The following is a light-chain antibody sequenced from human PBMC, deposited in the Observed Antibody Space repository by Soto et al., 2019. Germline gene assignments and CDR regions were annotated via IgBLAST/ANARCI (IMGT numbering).Light chain of an antibody. CDR1: QGIKNE. J-gene: IGKJ1*01. Sequence: DIQMTQSPSSLSASVGDRVTITCRASQGIKNELGWYQQKSGLAPKRLIFGATTLQSGVPSRFRGSASGTDFSLIISSLQPEDFATYYCLQYNHYPPTFGQGTKVDIK. CDR3: LQYNHYPPT. V-gene: IGKV1-17*01. CDR2: GAT.